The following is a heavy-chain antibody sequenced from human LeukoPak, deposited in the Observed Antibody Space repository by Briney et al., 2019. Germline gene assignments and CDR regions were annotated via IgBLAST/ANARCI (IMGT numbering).Heavy chain of an antibody. CDR3: ARHPNLNFDY. V-gene: IGHV4-34*01. Sequence: PSETLSLTCAVYGGSFSGYYWSWIRQPPGKGLEWIGEINHSGSTNYNPSLKSRVTISVDTSKNQFSLKLSSVTAADTAVYYCARHPNLNFDYWGQGTLVTVSS. J-gene: IGHJ4*02. CDR1: GGSFSGYY. D-gene: IGHD1-14*01. CDR2: INHSGST.